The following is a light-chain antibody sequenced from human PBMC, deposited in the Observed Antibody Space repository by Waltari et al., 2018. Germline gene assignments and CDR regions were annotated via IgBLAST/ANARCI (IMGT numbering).Light chain of an antibody. CDR2: AVS. V-gene: IGLV2-18*02. J-gene: IGLJ2*01. CDR3: SSYTRSSTPV. Sequence: QSALTQPPSVSGSHGQSVTISCTGTSSDVGSYNRVSWYKQPPRTDPKLMIYAVSNRPSRVPDRFAGSKAGNASFLTISVLQAEDEADYYCSSYTRSSTPVFGGGTKLTVL. CDR1: SSDVGSYNR.